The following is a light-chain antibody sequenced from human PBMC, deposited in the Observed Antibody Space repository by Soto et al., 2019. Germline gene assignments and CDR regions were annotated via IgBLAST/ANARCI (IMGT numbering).Light chain of an antibody. CDR2: EVS. CDR1: SSDVGGYNH. CDR3: NSYRDTSTVWV. Sequence: QSVLTQPASVSGSPGQSITISCTGTSSDVGGYNHVSWYQQHPGKAPKVMIYEVSNRPAGVSNRFSGSKSGNTASLTISGLQAEDEADYYCNSYRDTSTVWVFGGGTKLTVL. V-gene: IGLV2-14*01. J-gene: IGLJ3*02.